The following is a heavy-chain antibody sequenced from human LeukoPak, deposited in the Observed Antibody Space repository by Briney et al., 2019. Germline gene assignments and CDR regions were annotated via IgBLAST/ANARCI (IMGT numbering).Heavy chain of an antibody. D-gene: IGHD2-21*02. CDR1: GFTFGNHG. Sequence: GGSLRLSCAASGFTFGNHGMIWVRQAPEKGLEWVAVISATGFTTYYADSVKGRFTVSRDDSKNTLYLQMTSLRAEDTAVYYCAKRLGECRGPDCHSRYFDSWGQGTLVTVSS. CDR2: ISATGFTT. CDR3: AKRLGECRGPDCHSRYFDS. V-gene: IGHV3-23*01. J-gene: IGHJ4*02.